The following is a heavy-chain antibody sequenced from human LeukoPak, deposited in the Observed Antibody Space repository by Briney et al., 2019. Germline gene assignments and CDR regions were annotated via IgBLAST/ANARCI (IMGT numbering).Heavy chain of an antibody. CDR2: IIPIFGTA. J-gene: IGHJ3*02. V-gene: IGHV1-69*01. Sequence: GASVKVSCKASGGTFSSYAISWVRQAPGQGLEWMGGIIPIFGTANYAQKFQGRVTITADESTSTAYMELSSLRSEDTAVYYYARDAPLGYCSSTSCYDDAFDIWGQGTMVTVSS. D-gene: IGHD2-2*01. CDR3: ARDAPLGYCSSTSCYDDAFDI. CDR1: GGTFSSYA.